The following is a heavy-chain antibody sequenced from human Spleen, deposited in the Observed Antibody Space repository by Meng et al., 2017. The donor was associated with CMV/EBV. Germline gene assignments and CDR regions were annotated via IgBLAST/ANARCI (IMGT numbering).Heavy chain of an antibody. Sequence: SETLSLTCTVSGGSISSGGYYWSWIRQHPGKGLEWIGYIYYSGSTYYNPSLKSRVTISVDTSKNQFSLKLSSVTAADMAVYYCARVATMVRGVGWFDPWGQGTLVTVSS. CDR1: GGSISSGGYY. CDR2: IYYSGST. J-gene: IGHJ5*02. D-gene: IGHD3-10*01. V-gene: IGHV4-31*03. CDR3: ARVATMVRGVGWFDP.